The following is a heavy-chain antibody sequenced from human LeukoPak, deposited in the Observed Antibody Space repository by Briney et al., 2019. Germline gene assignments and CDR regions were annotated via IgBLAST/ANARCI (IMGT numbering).Heavy chain of an antibody. Sequence: PGGSLRLSCAASGFTFSSYGMHWVRQAPGKGLEWVAVISYDGSNKYYADSVKGRFTISRDNSKNTLYLQMNSLRAEDTAVYYCAKADMVRGVIMAQDVWGQGTTVTVSS. J-gene: IGHJ6*02. V-gene: IGHV3-30*18. CDR2: ISYDGSNK. D-gene: IGHD3-10*01. CDR3: AKADMVRGVIMAQDV. CDR1: GFTFSSYG.